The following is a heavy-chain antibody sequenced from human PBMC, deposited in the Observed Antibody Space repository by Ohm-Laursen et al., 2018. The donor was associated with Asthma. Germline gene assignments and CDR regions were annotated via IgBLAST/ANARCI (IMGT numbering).Heavy chain of an antibody. Sequence: GTLSLTCSVSGGSVISGSYYWGWIRQPPGKGLEWIGSVHYSGSTYYNPFVNRRVTISAHTPKTQISLNMSSVTAADTAVYYCARHAVIGAIPAATYYFDSWGQGSLVTVSA. D-gene: IGHD2-15*01. CDR2: VHYSGST. CDR1: GGSVISGSYY. CDR3: ARHAVIGAIPAATYYFDS. J-gene: IGHJ4*02. V-gene: IGHV4-39*01.